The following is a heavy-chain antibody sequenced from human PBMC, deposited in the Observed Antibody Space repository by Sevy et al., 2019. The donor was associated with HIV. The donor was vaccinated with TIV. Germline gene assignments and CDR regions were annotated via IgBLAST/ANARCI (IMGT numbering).Heavy chain of an antibody. CDR2: IYNSGST. CDR1: GGSISSYY. Sequence: SETLSLTCTVSGGSISSYYWSWIRQPAGKGLEWIGRIYNSGSTNYNPSLKSRVTISVDTSKNQFSLKLSYVTAADTEVYYCARDYYGSGSYYYYYYGMDVWGQGTTVTVSS. V-gene: IGHV4-4*07. CDR3: ARDYYGSGSYYYYYYGMDV. D-gene: IGHD3-10*01. J-gene: IGHJ6*02.